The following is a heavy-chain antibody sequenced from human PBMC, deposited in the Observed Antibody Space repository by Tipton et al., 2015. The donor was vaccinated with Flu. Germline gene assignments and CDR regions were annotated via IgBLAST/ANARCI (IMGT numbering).Heavy chain of an antibody. CDR1: GGSMSSHY. Sequence: TLSLTCTVSGGSMSSHYWSWIRQPAGKGLEWIGHIFTSGSTNYNSSLKGRVTMSIDTSKNQFSLQLRSVTAADSAVYYCARGYYYDSGSSSSYYYPIDVWGQGTAVTVSS. D-gene: IGHD3-22*01. CDR3: ARGYYYDSGSSSSYYYPIDV. V-gene: IGHV4-4*07. CDR2: IFTSGST. J-gene: IGHJ6*02.